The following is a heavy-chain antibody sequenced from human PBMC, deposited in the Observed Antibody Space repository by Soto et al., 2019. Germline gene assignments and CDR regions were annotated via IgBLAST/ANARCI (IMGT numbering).Heavy chain of an antibody. J-gene: IGHJ6*02. CDR1: GFTFSSYS. V-gene: IGHV3-48*02. CDR3: ARDQGGDSLYYGMDV. Sequence: EVQLVESGGGLVQPGWSLRLSCAASGFTFSSYSMNWVRQAPGKGLEWVSYISSSSTIYYADSVKGRFTISRDNAKNSLYLQMNSLRDEDTAVYYCARDQGGDSLYYGMDVWGQGTTVTVAS. D-gene: IGHD2-21*01. CDR2: ISSSSTI.